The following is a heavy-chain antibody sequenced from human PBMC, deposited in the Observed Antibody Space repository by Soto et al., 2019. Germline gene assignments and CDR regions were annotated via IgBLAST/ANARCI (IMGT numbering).Heavy chain of an antibody. CDR3: ARDCYDSSGYYYGGYYYYGMDV. J-gene: IGHJ6*02. V-gene: IGHV1-46*01. Sequence: ASVKVSCKASGYTFTSYYMHWVRQAPGQRLEGIGIINPSGGSTSYAQKFQGRVTMTRDTSTSTVYMELNSLRSEDTAVYYCARDCYDSSGYYYGGYYYYGMDVWGQGTTVTVSS. CDR1: GYTFTSYY. CDR2: INPSGGST. D-gene: IGHD3-22*01.